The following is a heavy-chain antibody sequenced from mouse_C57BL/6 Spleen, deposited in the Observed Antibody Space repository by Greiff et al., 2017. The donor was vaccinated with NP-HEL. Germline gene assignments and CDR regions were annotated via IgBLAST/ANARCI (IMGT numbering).Heavy chain of an antibody. CDR3: ARDSSDGYRFYYAMDY. Sequence: EVKLVESGGGLVKPGGSLKLSCAASGFTFSSYAMSWVRQTPEKRLAWVATISDGGSYTYYPDNVKGRFTISRDNAKNNLYLQMSHLKSEDTAMYYCARDSSDGYRFYYAMDYWGQGTSVTVSS. V-gene: IGHV5-4*01. D-gene: IGHD2-3*01. CDR2: ISDGGSYT. J-gene: IGHJ4*01. CDR1: GFTFSSYA.